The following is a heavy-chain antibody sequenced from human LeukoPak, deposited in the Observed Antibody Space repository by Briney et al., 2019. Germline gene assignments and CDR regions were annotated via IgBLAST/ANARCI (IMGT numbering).Heavy chain of an antibody. J-gene: IGHJ4*01. CDR3: AKRGYYYDSSGYYYFDY. Sequence: PGGSLRLSCAASGFTFSSYAMSWVRQAPGKGLEWVSTISGSGGSIYYADSVKGRFTISRDNSKNTLSLQMNSLRAEDTAVYFCAKRGYYYDSSGYYYFDYCGQRPVIAASS. D-gene: IGHD3-22*01. V-gene: IGHV3-23*01. CDR2: ISGSGGSI. CDR1: GFTFSSYA.